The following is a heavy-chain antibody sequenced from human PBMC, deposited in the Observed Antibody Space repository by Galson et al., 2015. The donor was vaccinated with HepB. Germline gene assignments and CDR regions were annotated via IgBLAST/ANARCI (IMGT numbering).Heavy chain of an antibody. D-gene: IGHD6-13*01. CDR3: ARVPAAASFDY. J-gene: IGHJ4*02. Sequence: SLRLSCAASGFTFSRYWMSWVRQAPGKGLEWVANINRDGSEKYYVDSVKGRFTISRDNTRNSLYMQMNSLRAEDTAVYYCARVPAAASFDYWGQGTLVTVSS. CDR1: GFTFSRYW. V-gene: IGHV3-7*03. CDR2: INRDGSEK.